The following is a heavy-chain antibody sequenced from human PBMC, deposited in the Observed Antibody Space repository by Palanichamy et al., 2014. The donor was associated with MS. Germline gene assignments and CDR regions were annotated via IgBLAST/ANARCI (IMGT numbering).Heavy chain of an antibody. D-gene: IGHD5-24*01. Sequence: QVQLVQSGAEVEKPGASVKVSCKTSRLTFTSYDINWVRQATGPGLEWMGWMNPNTGDTGYAQKFQGRVTMTRDASITTAYMELNSLTSEDTAVYYCVRGPREYGFDYWGQGTLVTVSS. CDR3: VRGPREYGFDY. V-gene: IGHV1-8*01. CDR1: RLTFTSYD. J-gene: IGHJ4*02. CDR2: MNPNTGDT.